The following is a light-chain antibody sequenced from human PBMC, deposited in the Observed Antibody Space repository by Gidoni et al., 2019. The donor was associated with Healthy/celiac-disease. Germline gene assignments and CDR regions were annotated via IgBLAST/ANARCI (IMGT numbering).Light chain of an antibody. CDR1: QSISSW. J-gene: IGKJ1*01. V-gene: IGKV1-5*03. CDR2: KAS. Sequence: TITWRASQSISSWLAWYQQKPGKAPKLLNYKASSLESGVPSRFSGSGSGTEFTLTISSLQPDDFATYYCQQYNSYPWTFGQGTKVEIK. CDR3: QQYNSYPWT.